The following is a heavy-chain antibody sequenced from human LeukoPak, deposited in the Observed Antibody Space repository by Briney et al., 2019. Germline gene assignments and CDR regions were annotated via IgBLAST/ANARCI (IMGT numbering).Heavy chain of an antibody. D-gene: IGHD3-10*01. CDR1: GFTFSSYA. Sequence: GGSLRLSCAASGFTFSSYAMSWVRQAPGKGLEWVSAISGSGGSTYYADSVKGRFTISRDNSKNTLYLQMNSLRAEDTAVYYCAKVSVRLWFGELSTLAIPMDVWGKGTTVTISS. CDR2: ISGSGGST. J-gene: IGHJ6*03. CDR3: AKVSVRLWFGELSTLAIPMDV. V-gene: IGHV3-23*01.